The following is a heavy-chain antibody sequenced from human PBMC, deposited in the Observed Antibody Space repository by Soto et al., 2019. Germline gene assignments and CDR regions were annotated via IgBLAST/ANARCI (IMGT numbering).Heavy chain of an antibody. CDR2: INPNSGGT. J-gene: IGHJ2*01. CDR3: ARDPGILTYYYDSSGYYNWYFDL. V-gene: IGHV1-2*04. Sequence: ASVKVSCKASGYTFTGYYMHWVRQAPGQGLEWMGWINPNSGGTNYAQKFQGWVTMTRDTSISTAYMELSRLRSDDTAVYYGARDPGILTYYYDSSGYYNWYFDLWGRGTLVTVSS. D-gene: IGHD3-22*01. CDR1: GYTFTGYY.